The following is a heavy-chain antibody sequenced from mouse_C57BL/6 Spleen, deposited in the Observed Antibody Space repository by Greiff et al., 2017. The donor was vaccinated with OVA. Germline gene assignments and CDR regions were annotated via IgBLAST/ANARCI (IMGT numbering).Heavy chain of an antibody. D-gene: IGHD1-1*01. Sequence: EVQLQQSGPELVKPGASVKIPCKASGYTFTDYNMDWVKQSHGKSLEWIGDINPNNGGTIYNQKFKGKATLTVDKSSSTAYMELRSLTSEDTAVYYCARSPYYGSSYGPYAMDYWGQGTSVTVSS. V-gene: IGHV1-18*01. CDR2: INPNNGGT. CDR1: GYTFTDYN. J-gene: IGHJ4*01. CDR3: ARSPYYGSSYGPYAMDY.